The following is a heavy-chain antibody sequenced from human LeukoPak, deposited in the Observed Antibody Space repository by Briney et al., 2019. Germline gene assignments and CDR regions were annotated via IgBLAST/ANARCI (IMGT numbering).Heavy chain of an antibody. CDR2: INQDGSER. J-gene: IGHJ4*02. D-gene: IGHD1-14*01. CDR3: ARDKITGASTNDY. Sequence: PGGSLRLSCAASGFSFTNYWMSWVRQAPGMGPEWVAIINQDGSERYYVDSVKGRFTVSRDSAKNSLYLQMNSLRVEDTAVYYCARDKITGASTNDYWGQGTLVTVSS. CDR1: GFSFTNYW. V-gene: IGHV3-7*01.